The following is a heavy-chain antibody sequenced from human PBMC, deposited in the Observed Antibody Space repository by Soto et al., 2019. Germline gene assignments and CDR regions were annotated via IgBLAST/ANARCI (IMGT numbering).Heavy chain of an antibody. Sequence: PGESLKISCTGPEYRFNNYWIGWVRQMPGKGLEWIGMIYPGDSDTTYSPSFEGQVTMSVDKSISTAYLQWNRLEASDSGTYYCARQGSNGAYVYFPMDVWGQGTTVTVSS. V-gene: IGHV5-51*01. CDR2: IYPGDSDT. CDR3: ARQGSNGAYVYFPMDV. D-gene: IGHD3-16*01. CDR1: EYRFNNYW. J-gene: IGHJ6*02.